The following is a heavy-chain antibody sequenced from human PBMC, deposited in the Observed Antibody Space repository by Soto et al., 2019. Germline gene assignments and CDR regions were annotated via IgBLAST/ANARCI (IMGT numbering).Heavy chain of an antibody. CDR3: ARENSYFDY. V-gene: IGHV1-18*01. CDR2: ISAYNGNA. Sequence: QIQLLQPGAEVKKPGASVKVTCKASGYTFRNFGISWVRQAPGQGLEWMGWISAYNGNANYAQKFQCRLTMTADTSTGTAYMELRSLRSDDTAVYYCARENSYFDYWGQGTLVTVSS. J-gene: IGHJ4*02. CDR1: GYTFRNFG.